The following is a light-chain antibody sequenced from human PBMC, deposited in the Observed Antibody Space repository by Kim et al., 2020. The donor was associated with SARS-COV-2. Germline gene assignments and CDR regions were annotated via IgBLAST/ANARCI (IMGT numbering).Light chain of an antibody. Sequence: QSALTQPASVSGSPGQSITISCTGTSSDVGSYNLVSWYQQHPGKAPKLVIYEVNNRPSGVSTRFSGSKSGNTASLTISGLQAEDEANYYCCSYAGAMTFHWMFGGGTKVTVL. V-gene: IGLV2-23*02. J-gene: IGLJ3*02. CDR1: SSDVGSYNL. CDR3: CSYAGAMTFHWM. CDR2: EVN.